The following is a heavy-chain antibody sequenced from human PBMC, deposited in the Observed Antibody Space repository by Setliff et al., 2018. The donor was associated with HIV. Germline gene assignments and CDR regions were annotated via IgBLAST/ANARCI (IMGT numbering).Heavy chain of an antibody. V-gene: IGHV4-59*01. CDR2: IYFTGSS. CDR1: GGSISTYY. J-gene: IGHJ3*01. Sequence: PSQTLSLTCTVSGGSISTYYWSWIRQRPGKGLEWIGSIYFTGSSDNNPSLKSRVTLSVDTSKHQFSLKLSSVTAADTAVYYCARVQMAYAAFDVWGQGTMVTVSS. CDR3: ARVQMAYAAFDV. D-gene: IGHD4-17*01.